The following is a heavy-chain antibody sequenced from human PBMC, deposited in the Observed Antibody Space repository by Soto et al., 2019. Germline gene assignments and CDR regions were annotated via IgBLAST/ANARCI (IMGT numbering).Heavy chain of an antibody. CDR1: GGTFSSYA. V-gene: IGHV1-2*02. CDR3: ARDSIAAAGTGFDY. Sequence: QVQLVQSGAEVKKPGSSVKVSCKASGGTFSSYAISWVRQAPGQGLEWMGGINPNSGGTNYAQKFQGRVTMTRDTSISTAYMELSRLRSDDTAVYYCARDSIAAAGTGFDYWGQGTLVTVSS. D-gene: IGHD6-13*01. CDR2: INPNSGGT. J-gene: IGHJ4*02.